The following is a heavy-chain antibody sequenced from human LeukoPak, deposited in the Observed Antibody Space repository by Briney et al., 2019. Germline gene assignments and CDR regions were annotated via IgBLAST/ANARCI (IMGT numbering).Heavy chain of an antibody. CDR2: IYYSRST. J-gene: IGHJ4*02. CDR3: ARTPSGSYFD. D-gene: IGHD1-26*01. Sequence: PSETLSLTCTVSGGSISSYYWSWIRQPPGKGLEWIGYIYYSRSTNYNPSLKSRVTISVDTSKNQFSLKLSSVTAADTAVYYCARTPSGSYFDWGQGTLVTVSS. V-gene: IGHV4-59*01. CDR1: GGSISSYY.